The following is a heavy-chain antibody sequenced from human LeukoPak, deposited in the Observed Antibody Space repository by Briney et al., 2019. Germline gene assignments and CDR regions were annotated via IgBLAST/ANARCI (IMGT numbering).Heavy chain of an antibody. CDR3: ARTPHSYGSGSYPLY. CDR1: GGTFSSYA. D-gene: IGHD3-10*01. CDR2: IIPILGIA. V-gene: IGHV1-69*04. Sequence: ASVKVSCKASGGTFSSYAISWVRQAPGQGLEWMGRIIPILGIANYAQKFQGRVTITADKSTSTAYMELSSLRSEDTAVYYCARTPHSYGSGSYPLYWGQGTLVTVSS. J-gene: IGHJ4*02.